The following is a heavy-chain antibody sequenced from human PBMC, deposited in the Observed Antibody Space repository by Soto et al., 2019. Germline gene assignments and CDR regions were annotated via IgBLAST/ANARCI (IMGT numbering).Heavy chain of an antibody. CDR3: ARAVPFSGSYWSVLYYYYYGMDV. CDR1: GFTFSSYA. D-gene: IGHD1-26*01. Sequence: GGSLRLSCAASGFTFSSYAMHWVRQAPGKGPEWVAVISYDGSNKYYADSVKGRFTISRDNSKNTLYLQMNSLRAEDTAVYYCARAVPFSGSYWSVLYYYYYGMDVWGQGTTVTVSS. J-gene: IGHJ6*02. V-gene: IGHV3-30-3*01. CDR2: ISYDGSNK.